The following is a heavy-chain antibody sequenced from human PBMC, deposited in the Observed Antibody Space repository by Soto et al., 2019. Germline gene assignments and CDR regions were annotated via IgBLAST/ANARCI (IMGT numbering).Heavy chain of an antibody. CDR2: ISGSGGST. J-gene: IGHJ6*03. Sequence: EVQVWESGGGLVQPGGSLRLSCAASGFTFSSYAMSWVRQAPGKGLEWVSGISGSGGSTYYTDSVKGRFTISRDNSKNTLYLQMNSLRAEDTAVYYCAKDLTGNYYYYMDVWGKGTTVTVSS. CDR1: GFTFSSYA. V-gene: IGHV3-23*01. CDR3: AKDLTGNYYYYMDV. D-gene: IGHD6-13*01.